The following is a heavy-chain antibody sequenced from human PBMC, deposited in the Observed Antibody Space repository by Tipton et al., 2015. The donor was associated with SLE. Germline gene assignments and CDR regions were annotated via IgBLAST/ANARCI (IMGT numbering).Heavy chain of an antibody. D-gene: IGHD1-26*01. J-gene: IGHJ4*02. Sequence: TLSLTCTVSGGSISSSTNYWSWIRQPPGKGLEWIGYIYYSGSTNYNPSLKSRVTISVDTSKNQFSLKVSSVTAADTAVYYCARGRLGDSQHHFDYWGQGTLVTVSS. CDR2: IYYSGST. CDR3: ARGRLGDSQHHFDY. V-gene: IGHV4-61*01. CDR1: GGSISSSTNY.